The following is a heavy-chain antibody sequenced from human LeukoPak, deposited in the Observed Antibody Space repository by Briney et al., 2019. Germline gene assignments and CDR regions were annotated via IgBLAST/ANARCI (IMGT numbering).Heavy chain of an antibody. CDR1: GFTFSSYG. J-gene: IGHJ4*02. D-gene: IGHD6-6*01. V-gene: IGHV3-30*02. CDR3: AKDRIAARVVFGNYFDY. CDR2: IRYDGSNK. Sequence: GGSLRLSCAASGFTFSSYGMHWVRQAPGKGLEWVAFIRYDGSNKYYADSVKGRFTISRDNSKNTLYLQMNSLRAEDTAVYYCAKDRIAARVVFGNYFDYWGQGTLVTVSS.